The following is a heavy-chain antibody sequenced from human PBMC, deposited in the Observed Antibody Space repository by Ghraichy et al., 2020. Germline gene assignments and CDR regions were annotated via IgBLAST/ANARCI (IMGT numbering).Heavy chain of an antibody. V-gene: IGHV3-74*01. J-gene: IGHJ5*02. Sequence: WVSRINGDGSSTAYADSVKVRFTISRDNAKNTLYLQMNSLRAEDTAVYYCASYNWGSRFDPWGQGTL. D-gene: IGHD7-27*01. CDR2: INGDGSST. CDR3: ASYNWGSRFDP.